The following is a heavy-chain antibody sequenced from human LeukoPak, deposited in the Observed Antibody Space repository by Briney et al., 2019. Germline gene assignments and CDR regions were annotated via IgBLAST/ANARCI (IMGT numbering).Heavy chain of an antibody. CDR1: GYTFTGYY. Sequence: ASVKVSCKASGYTFTGYYMHWVRQAPGQGLEWMGWINPNSGGTNYAQKFQGRVTMTGDTSISTAYMELSRLRSDDTAVYYCASHYYDSSGYYYFDYWGQGTLVAVSS. CDR2: INPNSGGT. CDR3: ASHYYDSSGYYYFDY. V-gene: IGHV1-2*02. D-gene: IGHD3-22*01. J-gene: IGHJ4*02.